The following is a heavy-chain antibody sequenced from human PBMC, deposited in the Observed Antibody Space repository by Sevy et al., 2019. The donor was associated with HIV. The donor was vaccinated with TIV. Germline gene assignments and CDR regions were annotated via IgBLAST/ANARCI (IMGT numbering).Heavy chain of an antibody. J-gene: IGHJ4*02. CDR1: GYTFTGYY. V-gene: IGHV1-2*02. CDR3: ARGLGDSSSSERDY. D-gene: IGHD6-6*01. Sequence: ASVKVSCKASGYTFTGYYMHWVRQAPGQGLEWMGWINPNSGGTNYAQKFQGRVTMTRDTSISTAYMELSRLGSDDTAVYYCARGLGDSSSSERDYWGQGTLVTVSS. CDR2: INPNSGGT.